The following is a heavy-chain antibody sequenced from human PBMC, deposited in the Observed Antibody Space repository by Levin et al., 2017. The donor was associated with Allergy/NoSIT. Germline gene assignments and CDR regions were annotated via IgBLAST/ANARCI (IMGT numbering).Heavy chain of an antibody. CDR3: ARDKYNWKHGTIDY. D-gene: IGHD1-20*01. CDR2: INPNSGGT. Sequence: ASVKVSCKASGYTFTGYYMHWVRQAPGQGLEWMGWINPNSGGTNYAQKFQGRVTMTRDTSISTAYMELSRLRSDDTAVYYCARDKYNWKHGTIDYWGQGTLVTVSS. V-gene: IGHV1-2*02. J-gene: IGHJ4*02. CDR1: GYTFTGYY.